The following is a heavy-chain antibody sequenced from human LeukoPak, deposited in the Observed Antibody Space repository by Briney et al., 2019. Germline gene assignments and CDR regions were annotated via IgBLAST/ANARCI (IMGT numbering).Heavy chain of an antibody. D-gene: IGHD1-26*01. Sequence: PGGSLRPSCAASGFTFSSYWMHWVRQAPGKGLVWVSCISTDVSVTSYADSVKGRFTISRDNAKNTLYLQMNSLRVEDTAVYYCTRAGLMGAADYWGQGTLVTVSS. V-gene: IGHV3-74*01. CDR2: ISTDVSVT. J-gene: IGHJ4*02. CDR3: TRAGLMGAADY. CDR1: GFTFSSYW.